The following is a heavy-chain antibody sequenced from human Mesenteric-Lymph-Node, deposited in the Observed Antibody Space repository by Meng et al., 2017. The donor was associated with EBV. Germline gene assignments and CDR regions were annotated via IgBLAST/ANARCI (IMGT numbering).Heavy chain of an antibody. Sequence: QVHLVQSGAEVXXXXXSVKGPCKASGYTFTGYYINWVRQAPGQGLEWMGWINPKSGGTNYAQKFQGWVTMTRDTSISTAYMELSRLGSGDTAVYYCARSYGGNSEFDYWGQGTLVTVSS. D-gene: IGHD4-23*01. J-gene: IGHJ4*02. CDR3: ARSYGGNSEFDY. CDR1: GYTFTGYY. V-gene: IGHV1-2*04. CDR2: INPKSGGT.